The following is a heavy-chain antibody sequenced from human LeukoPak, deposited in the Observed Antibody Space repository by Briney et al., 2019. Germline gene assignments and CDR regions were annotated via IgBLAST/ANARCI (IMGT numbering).Heavy chain of an antibody. CDR3: ARPVVVTATINDAFDI. V-gene: IGHV1-24*01. Sequence: GASVTVSFKGSGYTLTELSMHWVRQAPGKGLGRVGGFDPEDGETIYAQKFQGRVTMTEDTSTHTAYMELSSLRSEDTAVYYCARPVVVTATINDAFDIWGQGTMVTVSS. CDR2: FDPEDGET. D-gene: IGHD2-21*02. CDR1: GYTLTELS. J-gene: IGHJ3*02.